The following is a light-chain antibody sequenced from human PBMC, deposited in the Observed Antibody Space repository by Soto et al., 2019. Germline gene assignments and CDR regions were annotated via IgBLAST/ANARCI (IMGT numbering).Light chain of an antibody. CDR3: YSYAGDSSYV. V-gene: IGLV2-23*01. J-gene: IGLJ7*01. CDR1: SSDVGSYNL. CDR2: EGT. Sequence: QSALTQPASVSGSPGQSITIPCTGTSSDVGSYNLVSWFQQHPGKAPKLLIYEGTKRPSGLSDRFSGSKSGNTASLTISGLQAEDEADYYCYSYAGDSSYVFGTGTQLTVL.